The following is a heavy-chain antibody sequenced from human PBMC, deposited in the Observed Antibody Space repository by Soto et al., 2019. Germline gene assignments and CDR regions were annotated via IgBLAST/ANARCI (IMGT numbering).Heavy chain of an antibody. CDR3: ARSSNAISGTMNFDH. CDR2: IFHSGSP. J-gene: IGHJ4*01. D-gene: IGHD1-20*01. Sequence: QVQLPESGPGLVKPSGTLSLTCAVSSGSISSSNWWSWVRQPPGKGLEWIGEIFHSGSPNYNRSPRSLVNISLDKSNNEVSLKLSALTAADTAIYYGARSSNAISGTMNFDHWGHGILVTVSS. V-gene: IGHV4-4*02. CDR1: SGSISSSNW.